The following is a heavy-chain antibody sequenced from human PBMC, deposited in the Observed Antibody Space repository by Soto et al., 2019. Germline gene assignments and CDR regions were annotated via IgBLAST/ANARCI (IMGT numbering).Heavy chain of an antibody. Sequence: QVQLVQSGAEVKKPGASLKVSCKASGYTFSNFGVSWVRQAPGQGLEWIGWINPDNGDTNYGQKFQGRATMTTDTFTNAAYMEVRGLRSDATAVYSCARGLRVSAYRDSYMDVWGEGTRVIVSS. D-gene: IGHD6-6*01. CDR1: GYTFSNFG. V-gene: IGHV1-18*01. CDR3: ARGLRVSAYRDSYMDV. J-gene: IGHJ6*03. CDR2: INPDNGDT.